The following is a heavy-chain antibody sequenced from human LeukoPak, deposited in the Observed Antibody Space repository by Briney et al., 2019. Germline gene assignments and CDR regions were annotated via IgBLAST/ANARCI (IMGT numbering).Heavy chain of an antibody. D-gene: IGHD2-15*01. J-gene: IGHJ4*02. CDR2: ISSSSSYI. CDR1: GFTFSSYS. V-gene: IGHV3-21*01. Sequence: GGSLRLSCAASGFTFSSYSMNWVRQAPGKGLEWVSSISSSSSYIYYADSVKGRFAISRDNAKNSLYLQMNSLRAEDTAVHYCARVQYCSGGSCYRFDYWGQGTLSPSPQ. CDR3: ARVQYCSGGSCYRFDY.